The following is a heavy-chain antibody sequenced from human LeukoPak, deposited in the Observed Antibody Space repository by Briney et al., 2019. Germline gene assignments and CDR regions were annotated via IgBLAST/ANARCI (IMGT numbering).Heavy chain of an antibody. V-gene: IGHV4-59*12. CDR1: GGSTSGFY. Sequence: SETLSLTCSVSGGSTSGFYWSWIRQPPGKGLEWIGYIYYSGSTNYNPSLKSRVTISVDTSKNQFSLKLSSVTAADTAVYYCARAQALYDSSGYYYSYYFDYWGQGTLVTVSS. CDR2: IYYSGST. J-gene: IGHJ4*02. CDR3: ARAQALYDSSGYYYSYYFDY. D-gene: IGHD3-22*01.